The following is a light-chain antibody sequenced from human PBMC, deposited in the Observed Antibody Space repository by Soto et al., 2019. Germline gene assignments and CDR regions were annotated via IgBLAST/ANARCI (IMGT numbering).Light chain of an antibody. CDR1: QSISSW. CDR3: QQYNSYSWT. CDR2: KAS. J-gene: IGKJ1*01. V-gene: IGKV1-5*03. Sequence: DIQMTQSPSTLSASVGDRVTITCRASQSISSWLAWYQQKPGKAPKLLIYKASSLESGVPSRFSGSGPGTEFTLTISSLQPDDVATYYYQQYNSYSWTFGQGTKVEIK.